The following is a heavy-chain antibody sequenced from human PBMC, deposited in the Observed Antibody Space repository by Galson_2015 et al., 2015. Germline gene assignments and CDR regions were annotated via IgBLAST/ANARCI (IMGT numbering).Heavy chain of an antibody. CDR2: IYWDDDK. CDR1: GFSLSTSGVG. V-gene: IGHV2-5*05. J-gene: IGHJ4*02. D-gene: IGHD5-12*01. CDR3: AHSGPTRLYFDY. Sequence: PALVKPTQTLTLTCTFSGFSLSTSGVGVGWIRQPPGKALEWLALIYWDDDKRYGPSLKSRLTITKDTSKNQVVLTMTNMDPVDTATYYCAHSGPTRLYFDYWGQGTLVTVSS.